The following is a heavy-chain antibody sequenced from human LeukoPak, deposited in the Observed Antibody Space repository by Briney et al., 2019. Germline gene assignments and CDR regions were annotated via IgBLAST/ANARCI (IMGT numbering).Heavy chain of an antibody. V-gene: IGHV3-30-3*01. CDR2: ILYDGSTK. CDR1: GFTFSLHP. Sequence: GGSLRLSCVASGFTFSLHPIHWVRQAPGKGLEWVAAILYDGSTKYYADSVKGRFTISRDDSKNTLYLLMNSLRAEDTALYYCARQDTGTLDYWGQGTLVTVSS. J-gene: IGHJ4*02. D-gene: IGHD1-26*01. CDR3: ARQDTGTLDY.